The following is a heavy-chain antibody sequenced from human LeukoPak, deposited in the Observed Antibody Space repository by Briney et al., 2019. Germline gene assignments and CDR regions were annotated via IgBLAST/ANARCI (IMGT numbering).Heavy chain of an antibody. Sequence: SETLSLTCTVSGGSISSGGYYWSWIRQPPGKGLEWIGYIYHSGSTNYNPSLKSRVTISVDKSKNQFSLKLSSVTAADTAVYYCARGVGARGSNSDYWGQGVLVTVSS. CDR3: ARGVGARGSNSDY. J-gene: IGHJ4*02. V-gene: IGHV4-30-2*01. CDR2: IYHSGST. CDR1: GGSISSGGYY. D-gene: IGHD1-26*01.